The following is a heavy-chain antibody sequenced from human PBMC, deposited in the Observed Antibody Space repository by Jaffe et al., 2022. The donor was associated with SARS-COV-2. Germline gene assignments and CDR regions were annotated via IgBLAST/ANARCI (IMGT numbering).Heavy chain of an antibody. Sequence: QVQLQESGPGLVKPSETLSLTCTVSGDSISDHFWSWIRLPPGRGLEWIAYIYYSGSTNYNPSLEGRVTMSMDRSKSQFSLKLSSVTAADTAVYYCARAGYYYGVGSYHFDYWGQGTLVTVSS. V-gene: IGHV4-59*11. CDR3: ARAGYYYGVGSYHFDY. J-gene: IGHJ4*02. CDR2: IYYSGST. CDR1: GDSISDHF. D-gene: IGHD3-10*01.